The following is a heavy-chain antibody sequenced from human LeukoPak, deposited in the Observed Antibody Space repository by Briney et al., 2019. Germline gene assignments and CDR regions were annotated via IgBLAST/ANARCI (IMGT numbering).Heavy chain of an antibody. CDR3: AREPAAGGIDY. Sequence: GGSLRLSCAASGFTFSNYGMNWVRQAPGKGLEWVSFTDTSGSYIYYGDSVKGRFTISRDNAKNSLYLQMNSLRAEDTALYYCAREPAAGGIDYWGQGTLVTVSS. CDR2: TDTSGSYI. CDR1: GFTFSNYG. J-gene: IGHJ4*02. V-gene: IGHV3-21*04. D-gene: IGHD3-16*01.